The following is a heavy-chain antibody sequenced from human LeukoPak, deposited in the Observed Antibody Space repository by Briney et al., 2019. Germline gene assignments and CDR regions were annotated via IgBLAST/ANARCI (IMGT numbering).Heavy chain of an antibody. J-gene: IGHJ3*02. D-gene: IGHD5-24*01. Sequence: GGSLRLSCAASGFTFSTYSMNWVRQAPGKGLEWISYITSRSNIKSYADSVKGRFTISRDNAKNSLYLQMNSLRDEDTAVYYCARDRQYAFDIWGQGTMVTVSS. CDR3: ARDRQYAFDI. CDR2: ITSRSNIK. V-gene: IGHV3-48*02. CDR1: GFTFSTYS.